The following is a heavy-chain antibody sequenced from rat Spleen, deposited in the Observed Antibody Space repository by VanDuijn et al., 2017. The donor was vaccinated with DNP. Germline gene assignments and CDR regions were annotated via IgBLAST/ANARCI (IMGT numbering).Heavy chain of an antibody. D-gene: IGHD1-3*01. CDR1: GFTFNNYW. Sequence: EVQLVESGGDLVQPGRSLKLSCVASGFTFNNYWMTWIRQVPGKGLEWVASISPSGGSTYYRDSVKGRFTVSRDNAKSSLYLQMDSLQTEDTAMYFCARNFNYAMDAWGQGTSVTVSS. CDR3: ARNFNYAMDA. CDR2: ISPSGGST. J-gene: IGHJ4*01. V-gene: IGHV5-31*01.